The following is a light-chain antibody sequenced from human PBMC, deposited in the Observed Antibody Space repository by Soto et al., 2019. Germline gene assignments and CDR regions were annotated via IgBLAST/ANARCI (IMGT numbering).Light chain of an antibody. CDR1: QDIGND. J-gene: IGKJ5*01. Sequence: DIEVTQNQSSLSASVGDRVTITCRASQDIGNDLAWFQQKPGKAPKSLIYAASSLLSGVPSKFSGSGSGTDFTLTISSLQPEDFATYYCQQYNIFPTFGQRTRLEI. V-gene: IGKV1-16*02. CDR2: AAS. CDR3: QQYNIFPT.